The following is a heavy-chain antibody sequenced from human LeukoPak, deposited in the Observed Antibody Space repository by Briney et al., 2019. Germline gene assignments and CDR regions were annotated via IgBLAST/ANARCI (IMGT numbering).Heavy chain of an antibody. Sequence: ASVKVSCKASDYTFTSYGISWVRQAPGQGLEWMGWISAYNGNTNYAQKLQGRVTMTTDTSTSTAYMELRSLRSDDTAVYYCAREDSSGYYEPPFDYWGQGTLVTVSS. CDR2: ISAYNGNT. CDR3: AREDSSGYYEPPFDY. CDR1: DYTFTSYG. V-gene: IGHV1-18*01. D-gene: IGHD3-22*01. J-gene: IGHJ4*02.